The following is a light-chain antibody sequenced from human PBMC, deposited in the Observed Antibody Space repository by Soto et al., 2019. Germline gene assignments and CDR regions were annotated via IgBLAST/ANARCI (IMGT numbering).Light chain of an antibody. CDR1: QSVSSY. Sequence: TLSLSPGKRATLSCRASQSVSSYIAWYQQKAAQPPRLLLYDASIRATGIPARFSGSGSGTDFTLTISSLEPEDFAVYYCQKRTKWTLSFGGGTTVAIK. CDR2: DAS. V-gene: IGKV3-11*01. J-gene: IGKJ4*01. CDR3: QKRTKWTLS.